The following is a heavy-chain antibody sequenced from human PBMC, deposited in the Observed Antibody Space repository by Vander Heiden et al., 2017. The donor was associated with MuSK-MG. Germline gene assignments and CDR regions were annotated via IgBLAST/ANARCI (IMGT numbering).Heavy chain of an antibody. J-gene: IGHJ2*01. D-gene: IGHD7-27*01. Sequence: QVQLPESGPGLVKPSQTLSLTCTVAGRYISSGDYYWSWIRQPPGKGLEWIGYIYYSGSTYYNPSLKSRVTISVDTSKNQFSLKLSSVTAADTAVYYCAGPTGDPWYFDLWGRGTLVTVSS. CDR2: IYYSGST. V-gene: IGHV4-30-4*01. CDR3: AGPTGDPWYFDL. CDR1: GRYISSGDYY.